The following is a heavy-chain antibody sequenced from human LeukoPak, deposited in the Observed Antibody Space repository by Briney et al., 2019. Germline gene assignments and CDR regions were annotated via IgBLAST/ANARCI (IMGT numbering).Heavy chain of an antibody. V-gene: IGHV4-34*01. CDR3: ARDQKLYGIDV. Sequence: SETLSLTCAVSGESLSGHYWSWIRQPPGKGLDWIGNIYSSGNTYYNPSLKSRVTISVDTSRNQFSLKLSSVTAADTAIYYCARDQKLYGIDVWGQGTTVTVSS. CDR1: GESLSGHY. CDR2: IYSSGNT. J-gene: IGHJ6*02.